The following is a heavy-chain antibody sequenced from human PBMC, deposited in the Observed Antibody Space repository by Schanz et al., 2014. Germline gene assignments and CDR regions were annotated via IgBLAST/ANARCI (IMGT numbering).Heavy chain of an antibody. J-gene: IGHJ5*02. D-gene: IGHD6-6*01. CDR3: ARGSSASLSRVWFDL. CDR1: GFIFDDYG. CDR2: INWNGGDT. Sequence: EVLLLESGGRVERPGGSLRLSCAASGFIFDDYGMSWVRQVPGKGLEWVSGINWNGGDTSYADSVKGRFIISRDNAKNSLYLEMNSLRAGDTAFYHCARGSSASLSRVWFDLWGQGTLVTDSS. V-gene: IGHV3-20*01.